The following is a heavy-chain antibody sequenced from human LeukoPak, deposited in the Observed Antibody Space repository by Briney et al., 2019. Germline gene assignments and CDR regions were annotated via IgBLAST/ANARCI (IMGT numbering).Heavy chain of an antibody. D-gene: IGHD1-26*01. CDR1: GFTFSSYS. J-gene: IGHJ4*02. V-gene: IGHV3-21*01. CDR2: ISSGSGYI. CDR3: AKNSGIYV. Sequence: PGGSLRLSCAASGFTFSSYSMNWVRQAPGKGLEWVSSISSGSGYIYYADSVKGRFTISRDNAKNSLFLQMNSLRAEDTAVYYCAKNSGIYVWGQGTLVTVSS.